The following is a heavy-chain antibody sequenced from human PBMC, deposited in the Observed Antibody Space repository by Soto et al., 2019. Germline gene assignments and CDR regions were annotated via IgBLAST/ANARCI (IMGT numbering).Heavy chain of an antibody. CDR1: GGTFSSYA. CDR2: IIPIFGTA. V-gene: IGHV1-69*01. Sequence: QVQLVQSGAEVKKPGSSVKVSCKASGGTFSSYAISWVRQAPGQGLEWMGGIIPIFGTANYAQKFQGRVKISADESKSKSYMEMSSLRSEDTAVYYCARDRKTVGYCSGGSCLTSYYYYGMDVWGQGTTVTVSS. D-gene: IGHD2-15*01. CDR3: ARDRKTVGYCSGGSCLTSYYYYGMDV. J-gene: IGHJ6*02.